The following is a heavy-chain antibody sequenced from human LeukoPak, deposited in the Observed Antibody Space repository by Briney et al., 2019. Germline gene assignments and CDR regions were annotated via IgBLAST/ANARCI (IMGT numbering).Heavy chain of an antibody. CDR3: ARVGGITIFGVVRNFYMDV. CDR2: ISSSSSYI. V-gene: IGHV3-21*01. Sequence: GGSLRLSCAASGFTFSSYSMNWVRQAPGKGLEWVSSISSSSSYIYYADSVKGRFTISRDNAKNSLYLQMNSLRAEDTAVYYCARVGGITIFGVVRNFYMDVWGKGTTVTVSS. D-gene: IGHD3-3*01. CDR1: GFTFSSYS. J-gene: IGHJ6*03.